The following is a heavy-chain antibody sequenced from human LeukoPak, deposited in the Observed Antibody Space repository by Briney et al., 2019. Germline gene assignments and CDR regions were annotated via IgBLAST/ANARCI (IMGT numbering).Heavy chain of an antibody. D-gene: IGHD6-19*01. V-gene: IGHV3-48*01. J-gene: IGHJ4*02. CDR1: GFTFSGYI. CDR2: IGTSGNTI. CDR3: ARDQWLDY. Sequence: WVSLRLSCAASGFTFSGYIMNWVRQAPGKGLEWVSFIGTSGNTIYYADSVKGRFTVSRDNAKNSLYLQMNNLRAEDTAVYYCARDQWLDYWGRESLVTVSS.